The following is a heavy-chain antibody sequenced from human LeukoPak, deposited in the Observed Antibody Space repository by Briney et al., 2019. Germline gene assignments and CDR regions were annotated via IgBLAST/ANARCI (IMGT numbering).Heavy chain of an antibody. J-gene: IGHJ5*02. CDR3: AREPRTTVFDWFDP. CDR2: ISSSSSYI. V-gene: IGHV3-21*01. D-gene: IGHD4-11*01. CDR1: GFTFSSYE. Sequence: PGGSLRLSCAASGFTFSSYEMNWVRQAPGKGLEWVSSISSSSSYIYYADSVKGRFTISRDNAKNSLYLQINSLRAEDTAVYYCAREPRTTVFDWFDPWGQGTLVTVSS.